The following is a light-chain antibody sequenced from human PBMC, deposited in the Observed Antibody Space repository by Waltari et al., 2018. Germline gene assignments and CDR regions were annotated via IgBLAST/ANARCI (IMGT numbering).Light chain of an antibody. V-gene: IGKV3-20*01. CDR1: QSVSRT. Sequence: IVLTQPPGTLSFSRVERATISCRASQSVSRTLAWYQQKPGQAPRLLIYGASTRAAGIPDRFSGSGSGTDFSLTISRLEPEDFAVYYCQHYVRLPVTFGQGTKVEIK. CDR3: QHYVRLPVT. J-gene: IGKJ1*01. CDR2: GAS.